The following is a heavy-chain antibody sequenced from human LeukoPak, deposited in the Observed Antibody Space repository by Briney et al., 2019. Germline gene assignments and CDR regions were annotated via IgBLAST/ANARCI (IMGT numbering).Heavy chain of an antibody. Sequence: PGGSLRLSCAVSGFTFSSYEMNWVRQAPGKGLEWVSYISSSGFNIYYADSVKGRFTISRDNAKNSLYLQMNSLRAEDTAVYYCARVVGYSYFDYWGQGTLVTVSS. CDR2: ISSSGFNI. J-gene: IGHJ4*02. D-gene: IGHD5-18*01. CDR3: ARVVGYSYFDY. CDR1: GFTFSSYE. V-gene: IGHV3-48*03.